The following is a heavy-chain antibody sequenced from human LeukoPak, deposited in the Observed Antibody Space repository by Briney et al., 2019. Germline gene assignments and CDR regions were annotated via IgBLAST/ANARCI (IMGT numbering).Heavy chain of an antibody. D-gene: IGHD3-22*01. Sequence: GGSLRLSCAASGFTFSSYWMSWVRQAPGKGLEWVANIKQDGSEKYYVDSVKGRFTISRDNAKNSLYLQMNSLRAEDTAVYCCARENYYDSSGYQVWGQGTLVTVSS. CDR2: IKQDGSEK. V-gene: IGHV3-7*01. CDR1: GFTFSSYW. J-gene: IGHJ4*02. CDR3: ARENYYDSSGYQV.